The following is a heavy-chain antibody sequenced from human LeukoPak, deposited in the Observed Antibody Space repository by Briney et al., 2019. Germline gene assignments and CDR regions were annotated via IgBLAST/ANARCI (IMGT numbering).Heavy chain of an antibody. CDR3: ARGQRNDAFDI. CDR1: EFTFNNYW. Sequence: GGSLRLSCAASEFTFNNYWMHWVRQAPGKGLEWVSVIYSGGSTYYADSVKGRFTISRDNSKNTLYLQMNSLRAEDTAVYYCARGQRNDAFDIWGQGTMVTVSS. CDR2: IYSGGST. J-gene: IGHJ3*02. V-gene: IGHV3-53*01. D-gene: IGHD6-25*01.